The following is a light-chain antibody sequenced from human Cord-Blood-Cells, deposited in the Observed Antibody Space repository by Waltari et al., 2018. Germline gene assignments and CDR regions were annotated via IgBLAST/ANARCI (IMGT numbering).Light chain of an antibody. CDR2: AAS. V-gene: IGKV1-27*01. CDR3: QKYNSAPLT. CDR1: QGISNY. Sequence: DIKMTKSPSSPSASVGEIVTITCGASQGISNYLAWYQQKPVKVPKLLIYAASTLQSGVPSRFSGSGSGTDFTLTISSLQPEDVATYYCQKYNSAPLTFGGGTKVEIK. J-gene: IGKJ4*01.